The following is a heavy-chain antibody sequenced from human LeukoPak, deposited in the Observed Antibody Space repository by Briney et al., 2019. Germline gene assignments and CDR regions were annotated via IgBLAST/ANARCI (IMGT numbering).Heavy chain of an antibody. V-gene: IGHV3-30*02. CDR1: GFTFINYG. J-gene: IGHJ4*02. CDR2: IPYDGSNK. CDR3: AKDTLTYDYGDHHH. D-gene: IGHD4-17*01. Sequence: GGSLRLSCAASGFTFINYGIHWVRQAPGKGLEWVAFIPYDGSNKYYSDSVKGRFTISKDNPKNTLYLQMNSLRAEDTAIYYCAKDTLTYDYGDHHHWGQGTLVTVSS.